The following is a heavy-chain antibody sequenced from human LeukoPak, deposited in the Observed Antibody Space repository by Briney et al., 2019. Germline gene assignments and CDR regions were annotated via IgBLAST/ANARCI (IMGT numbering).Heavy chain of an antibody. CDR1: GGTFSSYA. J-gene: IGHJ6*02. Sequence: ASVKVSCKASGGTFSSYAISWVRQAPGQGLEWMGGIIPIFGTANYAQKFQGRVTITADESTSTAYMELSSLRSEDTAVYYRARVYRLINRSPYYYYGMDVWGQGTTVTVSS. D-gene: IGHD1-14*01. CDR3: ARVYRLINRSPYYYYGMDV. V-gene: IGHV1-69*13. CDR2: IIPIFGTA.